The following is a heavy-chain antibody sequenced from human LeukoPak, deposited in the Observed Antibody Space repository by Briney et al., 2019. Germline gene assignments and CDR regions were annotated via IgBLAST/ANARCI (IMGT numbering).Heavy chain of an antibody. V-gene: IGHV3-64*01. D-gene: IGHD6-13*01. CDR3: ARGGAYSSSWLDY. CDR1: GFTFSSYA. CDR2: ISSNGGST. Sequence: PGGSLRLSCAASGFTFSSYAMHWVRQAPGKGLEYVSAISSNGGSTYYANSVKGRFTISRDNSKNTLYLQMGSLRAEDMAVYYCARGGAYSSSWLDYWGQGTLVTVSS. J-gene: IGHJ4*02.